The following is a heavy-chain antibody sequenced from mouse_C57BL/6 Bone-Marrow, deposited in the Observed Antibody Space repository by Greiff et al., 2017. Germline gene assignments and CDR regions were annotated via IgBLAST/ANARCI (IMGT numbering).Heavy chain of an antibody. Sequence: VKLQESGAELARPGASVKLSCKASGYTFTSYGISWVKQRTGQGLEWIGEIYPRSGNTYYNEKFKGKATLTADKSSSTAYMELRSLTSEDSAVYFCAREGDYYAMDYWGQGTSVTVSS. CDR2: IYPRSGNT. CDR3: AREGDYYAMDY. V-gene: IGHV1-81*01. D-gene: IGHD2-13*01. CDR1: GYTFTSYG. J-gene: IGHJ4*01.